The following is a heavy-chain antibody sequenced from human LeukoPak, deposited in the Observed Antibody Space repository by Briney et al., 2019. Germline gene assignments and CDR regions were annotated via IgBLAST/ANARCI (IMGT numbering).Heavy chain of an antibody. V-gene: IGHV1-2*02. CDR2: INPNTGGT. J-gene: IGHJ3*02. Sequence: GASVKVSCKASGYTFTDYYIYWVRQAPGQGPEWMAWINPNTGGTNYAQKFQDRVTVTRDTSIRTAYMELNSLTSDDTAVYYCAVNNEIWSGPLLAFHIWGQGTMVTVSS. D-gene: IGHD3-3*01. CDR3: AVNNEIWSGPLLAFHI. CDR1: GYTFTDYY.